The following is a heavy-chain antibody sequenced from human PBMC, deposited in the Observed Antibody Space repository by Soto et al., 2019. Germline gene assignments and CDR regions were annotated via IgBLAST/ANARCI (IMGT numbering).Heavy chain of an antibody. D-gene: IGHD6-13*01. CDR1: GYTFTSYY. V-gene: IGHV1-69*04. CDR3: ARGQGSWNFDY. J-gene: IGHJ4*02. CDR2: IIPILGIA. Sequence: GASVTVSCKASGYTFTSYYMHWVRQAPGQGLEWMGRIIPILGIANYAQKFQGRVTITADKSTSTAYMELSSLRSEDTAVYYCARGQGSWNFDYWGQGTLVTVSS.